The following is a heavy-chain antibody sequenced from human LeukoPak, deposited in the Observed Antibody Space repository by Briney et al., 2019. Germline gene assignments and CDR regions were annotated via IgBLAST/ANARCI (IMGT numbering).Heavy chain of an antibody. CDR1: GFTVSSNY. J-gene: IGHJ3*02. CDR3: ARGTWGAFDI. V-gene: IGHV3-53*01. CDR2: TYVGGDT. Sequence: GGSLRLSCAASGFTVSSNYMSWVRQAPGKGLEWVSVTYVGGDTYYADSVRGRFTTSRDNSKNTLYLQMNSLRAEDTAVYYCARGTWGAFDIWGQGTMVTVSS. D-gene: IGHD3-16*01.